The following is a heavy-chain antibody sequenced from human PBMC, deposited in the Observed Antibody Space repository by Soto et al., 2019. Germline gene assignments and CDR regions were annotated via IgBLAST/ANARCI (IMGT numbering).Heavy chain of an antibody. D-gene: IGHD6-6*01. V-gene: IGHV1-46*01. CDR1: GYTFTSYY. CDR3: ARDSSSGYFDY. Sequence: QVQLVQSGAEVKKPGASVKVSCKASGYTFTSYYMHWVRQAPGQGLEWMGIINPSGGSTSYAQKCQGRVTMSWDTSTSTVYMELSSLRSEDTAVYYCARDSSSGYFDYWGQRTLVTVSS. J-gene: IGHJ4*02. CDR2: INPSGGST.